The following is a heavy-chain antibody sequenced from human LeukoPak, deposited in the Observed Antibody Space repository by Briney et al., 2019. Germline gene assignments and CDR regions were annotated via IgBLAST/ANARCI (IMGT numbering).Heavy chain of an antibody. D-gene: IGHD4-17*01. CDR1: GFTFSSYG. CDR2: ISYDGSNK. CDR3: AIPQETTVTHFDY. V-gene: IGHV3-30*03. Sequence: GGSLRLSCAASGFTFSSYGMHWVRQAPGKGLEWVAVISYDGSNKYYADSVKGRFTISRDNSKNTLYLQMNSLTAEDTAVYYCAIPQETTVTHFDYWGQGTLVTVSS. J-gene: IGHJ4*02.